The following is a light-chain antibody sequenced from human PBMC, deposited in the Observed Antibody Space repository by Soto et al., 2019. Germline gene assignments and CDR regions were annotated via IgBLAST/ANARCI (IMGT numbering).Light chain of an antibody. Sequence: EIVLTQSPGTLSLSPGERATLSCRASQSVNSNYLAWYRRKPGQAPRLLIYGASTRATGIPGRFSGSGSGTDFTLTITRLEPEDFAVYYCHQYCSSSPTCGQGTNVEIK. V-gene: IGKV3-20*01. J-gene: IGKJ1*01. CDR3: HQYCSSSPT. CDR1: QSVNSNY. CDR2: GAS.